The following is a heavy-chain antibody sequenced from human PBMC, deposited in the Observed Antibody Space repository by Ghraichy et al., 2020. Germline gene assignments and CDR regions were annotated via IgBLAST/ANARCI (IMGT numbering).Heavy chain of an antibody. D-gene: IGHD4-17*01. J-gene: IGHJ2*01. V-gene: IGHV1-69*13. CDR3: AAVTTYRGWYFDL. CDR2: IIPIFGTA. CDR1: GGTFSSYA. Sequence: SVKVSCKASGGTFSSYAISWVRQAPGQGLEWMGGIIPIFGTANYAQKFQGRVTITADESTSTAYMELSSLRSEDTAVYYCAAVTTYRGWYFDLWGRGTLVTVSS.